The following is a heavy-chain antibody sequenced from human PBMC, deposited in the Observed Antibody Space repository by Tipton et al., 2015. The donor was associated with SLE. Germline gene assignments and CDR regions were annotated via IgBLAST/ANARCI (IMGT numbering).Heavy chain of an antibody. Sequence: SLRLSCATSGFTLSNHGIHWVRQVPAKGLEWLAVTWFDGSVKYNLDSMKGRITISRDISQNTVYLQMDNLAVDDTAVYYCAREARTRVAGYWFSDVWGRGTQVTVSS. CDR2: TWFDGSVK. J-gene: IGHJ2*01. CDR3: AREARTRVAGYWFSDV. V-gene: IGHV3-33*08. D-gene: IGHD1-14*01. CDR1: GFTLSNHG.